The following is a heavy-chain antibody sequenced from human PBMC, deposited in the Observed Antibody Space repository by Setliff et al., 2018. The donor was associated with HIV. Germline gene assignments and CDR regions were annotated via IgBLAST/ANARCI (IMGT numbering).Heavy chain of an antibody. CDR1: GVSISNYY. CDR2: IFTSGDT. CDR3: ALTAHNLLRGYMDV. V-gene: IGHV4-4*09. D-gene: IGHD7-27*01. Sequence: SETLSLTCTVSGVSISNYYWNWIRQPPGKGLEWIGYIFTSGDTNYNPSLKSRVTMSVDTSKKQFSLKLKSVTAADTAVYYCALTAHNLLRGYMDVWGKGTKVTVSS. J-gene: IGHJ6*03.